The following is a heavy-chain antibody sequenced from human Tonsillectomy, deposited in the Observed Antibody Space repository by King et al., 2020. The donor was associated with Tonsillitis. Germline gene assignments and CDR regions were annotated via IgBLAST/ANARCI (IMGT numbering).Heavy chain of an antibody. CDR1: GFTFSYYT. CDR3: ARDPYGDPTYFYFYMDV. J-gene: IGHJ6*03. D-gene: IGHD4-17*01. Sequence: EVQLVESGGGLVKPGGSLRLSCAASGFTFSYYTMNWVRQAPGKGLEWVSSIGSSSNYIYYADLVKGRFTISRDNAKNSLYLQMNSLRAEETAVYYCARDPYGDPTYFYFYMDVWGKGTTVTVSS. CDR2: IGSSSNYI. V-gene: IGHV3-21*01.